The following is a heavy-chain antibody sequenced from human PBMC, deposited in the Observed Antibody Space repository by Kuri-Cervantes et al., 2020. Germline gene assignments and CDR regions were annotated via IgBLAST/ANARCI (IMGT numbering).Heavy chain of an antibody. J-gene: IGHJ6*02. CDR2: IYYRGTT. D-gene: IGHD2-2*01. Sequence: SETLSLTCAASGFTFSSYWMHWVRQPPGKGLEWIGSIYYRGTTYYNPSLKGRVTISIDTSKNQFSLRLSFVTAADTAIYYCARQWGYAGSYGMDVWGQGTAVTVSS. V-gene: IGHV4-39*01. CDR1: GFTFSSYW. CDR3: ARQWGYAGSYGMDV.